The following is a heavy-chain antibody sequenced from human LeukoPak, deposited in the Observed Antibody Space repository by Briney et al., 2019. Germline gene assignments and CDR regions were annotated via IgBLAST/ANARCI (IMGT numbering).Heavy chain of an antibody. CDR1: GYSISSGYY. CDR2: IYHSGST. J-gene: IGHJ3*02. D-gene: IGHD1-7*01. CDR3: ARVANWYSGAFDI. Sequence: PPETLSLTCTVSGYSISSGYYWGWIRQPPGKGLEWIGSIYHSGSTYYNPSLKSRVTISVDTSKNQFSLKLSSVTAADTAVYYCARVANWYSGAFDIWGQGTMVTVSS. V-gene: IGHV4-38-2*02.